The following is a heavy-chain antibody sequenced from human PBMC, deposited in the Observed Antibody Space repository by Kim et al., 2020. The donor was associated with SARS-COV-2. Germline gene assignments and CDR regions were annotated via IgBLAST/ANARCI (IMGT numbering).Heavy chain of an antibody. CDR2: ISANGVGT. V-gene: IGHV3-23*01. CDR1: QFTFNTYA. Sequence: GGSLRLSCAASQFTFNTYAMSWVRQAPGKGLQWVSTISANGVGTYYADSVKGRFTISRDNSKNTLYLQMNSLRAEDTATYYCARTLRSGHNGGGSFDSWG. J-gene: IGHJ4*01. CDR3: ARTLRSGHNGGGSFDS. D-gene: IGHD6-25*01.